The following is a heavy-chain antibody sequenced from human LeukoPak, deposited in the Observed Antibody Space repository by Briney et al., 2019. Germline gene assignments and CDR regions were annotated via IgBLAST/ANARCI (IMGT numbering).Heavy chain of an antibody. CDR2: MTSGGGT. CDR3: AKDLTRSSGGFDY. CDR1: GFTFSSYA. V-gene: IGHV3-23*01. Sequence: PGGSLRLSCVASGFTFSSYAMTWVRQAPGKGLEWVSAMTSGGGTYYADSVKGRFTISRDNSKNTVYLQMNSLRAEDTAVYYCAKDLTRSSGGFDYWGQGTLVTVSS. J-gene: IGHJ4*02. D-gene: IGHD6-6*01.